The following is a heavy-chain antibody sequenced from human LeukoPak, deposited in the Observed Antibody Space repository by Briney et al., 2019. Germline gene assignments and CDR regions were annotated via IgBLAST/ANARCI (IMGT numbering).Heavy chain of an antibody. CDR1: GGSISSYC. J-gene: IGHJ4*02. D-gene: IGHD6-13*01. CDR3: ARVVVDSSSWYGREFDY. Sequence: SETLSLTCTVSGGSISSYCWSWIRQPPGKGLEWIWYIYYSRSTNYNPSLKSRVTISVDTSKNQFSLKLSSVTDADAAVYYCARVVVDSSSWYGREFDYWGQGTLVTVSS. CDR2: IYYSRST. V-gene: IGHV4-59*01.